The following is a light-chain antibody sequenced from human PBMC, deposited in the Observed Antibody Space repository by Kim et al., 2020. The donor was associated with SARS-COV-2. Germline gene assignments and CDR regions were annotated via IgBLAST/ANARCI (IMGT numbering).Light chain of an antibody. CDR3: SSYTSSSTYV. CDR2: DVS. CDR1: SGDVSGYNF. J-gene: IGLJ1*01. Sequence: GQSLTLSGTGTSGDVSGYNFVSWYQEHPGKAPKLMIYDVSHRPSGVSNRFSGSKSGNTASLTISGLQAQDEADYYCSSYTSSSTYVFGTGTKVTVL. V-gene: IGLV2-14*03.